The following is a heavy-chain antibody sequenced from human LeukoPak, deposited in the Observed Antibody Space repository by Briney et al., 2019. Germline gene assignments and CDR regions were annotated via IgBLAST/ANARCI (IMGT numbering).Heavy chain of an antibody. Sequence: GGSLRLSCAASGFTVSSNYMSWVRQAPGKGLEWVSVIYSGGSTYYADSVKGRFTISRDNSKNTLYLQMNSLRAEDTAVYYCARDKMRYCTGGVCYMGYFDYWGQGTLVTVSS. CDR3: ARDKMRYCTGGVCYMGYFDY. V-gene: IGHV3-53*01. CDR1: GFTVSSNY. CDR2: IYSGGST. J-gene: IGHJ4*02. D-gene: IGHD2-8*02.